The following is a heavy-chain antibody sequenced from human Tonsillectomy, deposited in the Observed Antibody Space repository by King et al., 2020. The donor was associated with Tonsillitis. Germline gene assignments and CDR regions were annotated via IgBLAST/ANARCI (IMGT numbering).Heavy chain of an antibody. CDR2: IISVFGTA. V-gene: IGHV1-69*12. D-gene: IGHD2-8*01. J-gene: IGHJ4*02. CDR3: ASANLRGVLAPDY. Sequence: QLVQSGAEVKKPGSSVKVSCKASGGSFSRSVISWVRQAPGQGLEWMGGIISVFGTANYAQKFQGIVTITADESTTTADMELRSLRSEETAMYYCASANLRGVLAPDYWGQGTLVTVSP. CDR1: GGSFSRSV.